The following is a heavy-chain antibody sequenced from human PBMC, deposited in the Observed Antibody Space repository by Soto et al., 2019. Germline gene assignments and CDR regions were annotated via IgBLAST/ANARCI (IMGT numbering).Heavy chain of an antibody. J-gene: IGHJ5*02. CDR3: ARDVDPHIATPGT. Sequence: PGGSLRLSCAASGFTFSDDYMSWIRQAPGKGLEWVSYIGSSGSTIYYADSVKGRFTISRDNAKNSLYLQMNSLRAEDTAVYYCARDVDPHIATPGTWGQGALVTVSS. V-gene: IGHV3-11*01. D-gene: IGHD6-13*01. CDR1: GFTFSDDY. CDR2: IGSSGSTI.